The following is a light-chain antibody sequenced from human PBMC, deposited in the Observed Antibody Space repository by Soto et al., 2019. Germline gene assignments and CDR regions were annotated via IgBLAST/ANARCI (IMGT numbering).Light chain of an antibody. V-gene: IGKV1-39*01. CDR3: QQSDSTPYT. J-gene: IGKJ2*01. CDR1: QTISTY. Sequence: DIHMTQSPSSLAASVGDRVTITCRASQTISTYLNWYQQKPGKAPRLLIYDASSLLSGVPSRFSGSGSGTDFTLTIASLQPEDFSTNYCQQSDSTPYTFGQGTKVEI. CDR2: DAS.